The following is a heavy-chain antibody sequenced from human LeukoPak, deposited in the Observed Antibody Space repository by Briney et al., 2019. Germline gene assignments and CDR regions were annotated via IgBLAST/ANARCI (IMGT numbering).Heavy chain of an antibody. V-gene: IGHV4-4*07. CDR2: IYTSGST. CDR3: ARARGVCTNGVCYRAYYLDY. CDR1: GGSISSYY. Sequence: SETLSLTCTVSGGSISSYYWSWIRQPAGKGLEWIGRIYTSGSTNYNPSLKSRVTMSVDTSKNQFSLKLSSVTAADTAVYYCARARGVCTNGVCYRAYYLDYWGQGTLVTVSS. D-gene: IGHD2-8*01. J-gene: IGHJ4*02.